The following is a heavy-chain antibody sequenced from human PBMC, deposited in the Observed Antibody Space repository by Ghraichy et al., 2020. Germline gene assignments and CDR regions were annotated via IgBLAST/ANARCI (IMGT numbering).Heavy chain of an antibody. CDR1: GFTFSNAW. CDR3: TTAEGVYDILTGYSYYFDY. Sequence: GGSLRLSCAASGFTFSNAWMSWVRQAPGKGLEWVGRIKSKTDGGTTDYAAPVKGRFTISRDDSKNTLYLQMNSLKTEDTAVYYCTTAEGVYDILTGYSYYFDYWGQGTLVTVSS. D-gene: IGHD3-9*01. CDR2: IKSKTDGGTT. J-gene: IGHJ4*02. V-gene: IGHV3-15*01.